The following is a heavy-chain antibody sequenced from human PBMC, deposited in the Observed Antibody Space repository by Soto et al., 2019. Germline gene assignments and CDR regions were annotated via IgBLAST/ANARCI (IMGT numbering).Heavy chain of an antibody. J-gene: IGHJ6*02. Sequence: PSETLSLTCAVYGGSFSGYYWSWIRQPPGKGLEWIGEINHSGSTNYNPSLKSRVTISVDTSKNQFSLKLSSVTAADTAVYYCARTATVTTSYYYYGMDVWGQGTTVTV. D-gene: IGHD4-17*01. CDR2: INHSGST. CDR3: ARTATVTTSYYYYGMDV. V-gene: IGHV4-34*01. CDR1: GGSFSGYY.